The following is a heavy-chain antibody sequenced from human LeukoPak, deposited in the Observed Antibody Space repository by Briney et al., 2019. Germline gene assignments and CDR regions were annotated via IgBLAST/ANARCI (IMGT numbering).Heavy chain of an antibody. J-gene: IGHJ2*01. Sequence: ASVVVSCKAAGYTFISYGFSWVRQAPGQGLEWMGWISSKSGTTHYAQNFQGRLIMTTDTSTSTAYMELRSLRSDDTAVYYCAREAVAGVWYFDLWGRGTLVTVSS. CDR3: AREAVAGVWYFDL. D-gene: IGHD6-19*01. CDR2: ISSKSGTT. V-gene: IGHV1-18*01. CDR1: GYTFISYG.